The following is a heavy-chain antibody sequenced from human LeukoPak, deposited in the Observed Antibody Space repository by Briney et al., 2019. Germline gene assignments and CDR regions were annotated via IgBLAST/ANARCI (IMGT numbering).Heavy chain of an antibody. J-gene: IGHJ6*03. CDR2: IKKDGSEK. CDR1: GFTFSSYW. V-gene: IGHV3-7*01. Sequence: GGSLRLSCAASGFTFSSYWMSWVRQAPGKGLEWVANIKKDGSEKYYVDSVKGRFTISRDNAKNSLYLQMNSLRAEDTAVYYCARERYSSGWSDYMDVWGKGTTVTVSS. CDR3: ARERYSSGWSDYMDV. D-gene: IGHD6-19*01.